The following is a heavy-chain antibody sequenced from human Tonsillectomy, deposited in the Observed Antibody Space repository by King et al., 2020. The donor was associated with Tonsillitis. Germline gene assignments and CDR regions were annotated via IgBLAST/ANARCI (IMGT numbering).Heavy chain of an antibody. Sequence: VQLVESGGGLVQPGGSLRLSCAASGFTFSSYEMNWVRQAPGKGLEWVSYISSSGSTIYYADSVNGRFTISRDNAKNSLYLQMNSLRAEDTAVYYCARVSGSDLVDAFDIWGQGTMVTVSS. V-gene: IGHV3-48*03. D-gene: IGHD1-26*01. CDR3: ARVSGSDLVDAFDI. J-gene: IGHJ3*02. CDR1: GFTFSSYE. CDR2: ISSSGSTI.